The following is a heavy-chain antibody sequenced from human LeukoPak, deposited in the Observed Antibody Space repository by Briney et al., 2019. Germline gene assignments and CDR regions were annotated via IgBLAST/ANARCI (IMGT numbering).Heavy chain of an antibody. V-gene: IGHV3-30-3*01. D-gene: IGHD4-17*01. CDR3: ARDYGDYYFDY. J-gene: IGHJ4*02. CDR2: ISYDGSNK. CDR1: GFTFSSYA. Sequence: GGSLRLSCAASGFTFSSYAMHWVRQAPGKGLEWVAVISYDGSNKYYADSVKGRFTISRDNSKNTLYLQMNSLRAEDTAVYYCARDYGDYYFDYWGQGTLVTVSP.